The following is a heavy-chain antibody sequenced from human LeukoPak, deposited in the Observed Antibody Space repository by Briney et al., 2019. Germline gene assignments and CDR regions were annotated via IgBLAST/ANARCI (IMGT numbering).Heavy chain of an antibody. J-gene: IGHJ1*01. CDR2: INFDGSEK. V-gene: IGHV3-7*01. CDR1: GFTFANYW. Sequence: GGSLRLSCAASGFTFANYWMTWVRQAPGKGLEWVAIINFDGSEKYYADSLKGRFTISRDNAEKSLYLQMNSLRAEDAALYYCARDGDSGWSLSHWGQGILVTVSS. CDR3: ARDGDSGWSLSH. D-gene: IGHD6-13*01.